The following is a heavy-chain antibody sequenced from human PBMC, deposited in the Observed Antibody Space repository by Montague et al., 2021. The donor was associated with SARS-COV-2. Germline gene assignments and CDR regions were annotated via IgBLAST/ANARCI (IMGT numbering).Heavy chain of an antibody. J-gene: IGHJ3*02. CDR1: GGSFRGYY. D-gene: IGHD2-2*01. CDR3: ARGRRPVVVPGAGPAGRAFDI. CDR2: INQSGTT. V-gene: IGHV4-34*01. Sequence: SETLSLTCAIYGGSFRGYYGSWILQTPGKGLEWIGAINQSGTTIYNPSVKSGVTISEDASKNQFYLRLNSVTAADTAVYYCARGRRPVVVPGAGPAGRAFDIWGQGTMVTVSS.